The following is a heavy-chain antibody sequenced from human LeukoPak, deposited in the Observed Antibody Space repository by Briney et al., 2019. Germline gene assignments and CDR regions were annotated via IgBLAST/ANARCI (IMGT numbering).Heavy chain of an antibody. CDR2: IYYSGST. J-gene: IGHJ4*02. CDR1: GGSISSSSYY. CDR3: ARQRPYYYDSSGYYPHYFDY. D-gene: IGHD3-22*01. Sequence: SETLSLTCTVSGGSISSSSYYWGWIRQPPGKGLEWIGSIYYSGSTYYNPSLKSRVTISVDTSKNQFSLKLSSVTAADTAVYYCARQRPYYYDSSGYYPHYFDYWGQGTLVTVSS. V-gene: IGHV4-39*01.